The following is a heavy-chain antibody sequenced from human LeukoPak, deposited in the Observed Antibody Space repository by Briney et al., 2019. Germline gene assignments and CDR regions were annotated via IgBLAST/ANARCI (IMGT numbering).Heavy chain of an antibody. Sequence: GGSLRLSCAASGFTFSSYSMNWVRQAPGKGLEWVAVISYDGSNKYYADSVKGRFTISRDNSKNTLYLQMNSLRAEDTAVYYCARDGLAAATLHWCFDLWGRGTLVTVSS. CDR3: ARDGLAAATLHWCFDL. CDR2: ISYDGSNK. J-gene: IGHJ2*01. CDR1: GFTFSSYS. V-gene: IGHV3-30*03. D-gene: IGHD2-15*01.